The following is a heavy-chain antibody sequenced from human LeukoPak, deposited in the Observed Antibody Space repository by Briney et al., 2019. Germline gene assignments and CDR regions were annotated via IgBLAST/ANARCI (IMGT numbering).Heavy chain of an antibody. D-gene: IGHD3-10*02. Sequence: GGSLRLSCAASGFTFSRYGMNWVRQAQGKGVEWVSYISSSGSNIYYADSVKGRFNIYRDNAKNSLYLQMNSLRAEDTAVYYCAELGITMIGGVWGKGTTVTISS. V-gene: IGHV3-48*03. CDR1: GFTFSRYG. CDR2: ISSSGSNI. CDR3: AELGITMIGGV. J-gene: IGHJ6*04.